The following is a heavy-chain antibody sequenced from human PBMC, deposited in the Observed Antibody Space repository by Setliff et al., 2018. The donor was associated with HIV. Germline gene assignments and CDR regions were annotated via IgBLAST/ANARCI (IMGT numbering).Heavy chain of an antibody. CDR3: ARDPRASYLSYYYYHYLDV. CDR2: LNQDGINK. V-gene: IGHV3-7*01. Sequence: PGGSLRLSCAASGFIFNDYWMIWVRQPPGRGLEWVATLNQDGINKYYVDSVRGRFTVSRDNAKNSLWLQLDSLKVEDTAVYYCARDPRASYLSYYYYHYLDVWGKGTTVTVSS. J-gene: IGHJ6*03. CDR1: GFIFNDYW. D-gene: IGHD3-16*02.